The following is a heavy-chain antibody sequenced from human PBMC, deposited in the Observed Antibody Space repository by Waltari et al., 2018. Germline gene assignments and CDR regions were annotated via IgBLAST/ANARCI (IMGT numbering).Heavy chain of an antibody. CDR3: ATMQSWQWLGGSFDY. CDR2: FDPEDGET. CDR1: GYTLTELS. J-gene: IGHJ4*02. Sequence: QVQLVQSGAEVKKPGASVKVSCKVSGYTLTELSMHWVRQAPGKGLEWMGGFDPEDGETIYAQKVQGRVTITEDTSTDTAYMELSSLRSEDTAVYYCATMQSWQWLGGSFDYWGQGTLVTVSS. V-gene: IGHV1-24*01. D-gene: IGHD6-19*01.